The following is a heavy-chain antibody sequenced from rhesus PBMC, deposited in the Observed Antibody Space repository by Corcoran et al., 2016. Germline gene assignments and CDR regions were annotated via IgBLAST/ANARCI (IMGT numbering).Heavy chain of an antibody. CDR2: IYGSGGGT. V-gene: IGHV4-106*01. CDR1: GGSTSDEYY. Sequence: QVQLQESGPGLVKPSETLSLTSAVSGGSTSDEYYWSWIRQPPGKGLEWIGDIYGSGGGTNYNPSLKNRVTVSIDTAKNRFSLTVSSVTAADTAVYDCARVPGYFDYWGLGVLVPVP. J-gene: IGHJ4*01. CDR3: ARVPGYFDY.